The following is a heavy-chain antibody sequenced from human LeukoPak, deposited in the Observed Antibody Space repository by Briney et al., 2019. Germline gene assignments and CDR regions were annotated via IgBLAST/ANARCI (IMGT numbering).Heavy chain of an antibody. V-gene: IGHV3-23*01. CDR1: GITFSSYG. D-gene: IGHD4-17*01. CDR2: ISSTGGTT. J-gene: IGHJ3*02. CDR3: ARDDYENAFDI. Sequence: GGSLRLSCAASGITFSSYGMSWVRQAPGKGLEWVSSISSTGGTTYYADSVKGRFTISRDNAKNTLYLQMNSLRAEDTAVYYCARDDYENAFDIWGQGTMVTVSS.